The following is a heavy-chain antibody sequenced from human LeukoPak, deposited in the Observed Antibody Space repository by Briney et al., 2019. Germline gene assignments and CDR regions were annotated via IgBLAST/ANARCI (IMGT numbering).Heavy chain of an antibody. CDR1: GGSISSGSYY. CDR3: ARQGYCGGTTCYSSWFDP. V-gene: IGHV4-61*02. D-gene: IGHD2-15*01. Sequence: SETLSLTCTVSGGSISSGSYYWSWIRQPAGKGLEWIGRFYTSGSTIYNPSLKSRVTMSVDTSKNQFSLKLTSVTAADTAVYYCARQGYCGGTTCYSSWFDPWGQGTLVTVSS. J-gene: IGHJ5*02. CDR2: FYTSGST.